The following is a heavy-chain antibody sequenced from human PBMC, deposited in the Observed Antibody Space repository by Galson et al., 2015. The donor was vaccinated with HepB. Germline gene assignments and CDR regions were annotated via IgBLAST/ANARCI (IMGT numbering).Heavy chain of an antibody. CDR2: IYPGDSDT. Sequence: QSGAEVKKPGESLKISCKGSGYSFTSYWIAWVRQMPGKGLEWMGIIYPGDSDTRYSPSFQGQVTISADKSISTAYLQWSSLKASDTAMYYCARGGDFRGYGLRRATGGFDYWGQGTLVTVSS. CDR3: ARGGDFRGYGLRRATGGFDY. V-gene: IGHV5-51*01. CDR1: GYSFTSYW. D-gene: IGHD3-10*01. J-gene: IGHJ4*02.